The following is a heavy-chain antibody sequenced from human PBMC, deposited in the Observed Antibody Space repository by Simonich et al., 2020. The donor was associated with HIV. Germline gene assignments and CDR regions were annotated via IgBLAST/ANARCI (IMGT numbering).Heavy chain of an antibody. J-gene: IGHJ6*03. D-gene: IGHD3-10*01. Sequence: QVQLPQWGAGLLKPSETLSLTCAVYGGPFSGYYWSWIRQPPGKGLEWIGEINQSESTNYNPSLKRRVSISADTSKKQFSLKLSSVTAADTAVYYCARIGPDYYRGYYYMDVWGKGTTVTVSS. V-gene: IGHV4-34*01. CDR2: INQSEST. CDR3: ARIGPDYYRGYYYMDV. CDR1: GGPFSGYY.